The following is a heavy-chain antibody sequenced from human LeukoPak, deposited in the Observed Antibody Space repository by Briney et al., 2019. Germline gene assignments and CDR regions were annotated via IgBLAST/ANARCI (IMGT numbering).Heavy chain of an antibody. CDR2: IKSKTDGGTT. V-gene: IGHV3-15*01. CDR3: TTYVESMVRGVTVG. J-gene: IGHJ4*02. CDR1: GFTFSNAW. D-gene: IGHD3-10*01. Sequence: GGSLRLSCAASGFTFSNAWMSWVRQAPGKGLGWVGRIKSKTDGGTTDYAAPVKGRFTISRDDSKNTLYLQMNSLKTEDTAVYYCTTYVESMVRGVTVGWGQGTLVTVSS.